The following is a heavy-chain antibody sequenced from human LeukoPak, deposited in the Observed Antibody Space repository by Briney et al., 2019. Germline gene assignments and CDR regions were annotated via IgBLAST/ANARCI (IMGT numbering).Heavy chain of an antibody. CDR3: ARDVATLAYCGGDCYSEDAFDI. V-gene: IGHV1-18*01. D-gene: IGHD2-21*02. Sequence: GASVKVSCKASGYTFTSYGISWVRQAPGQGLEWMGWISAYNGNTNYAQKLQGRVTMTTDTSTSTAYMKLRSLRSDDTAVYYCARDVATLAYCGGDCYSEDAFDIWGQGTMVTVSS. CDR2: ISAYNGNT. J-gene: IGHJ3*02. CDR1: GYTFTSYG.